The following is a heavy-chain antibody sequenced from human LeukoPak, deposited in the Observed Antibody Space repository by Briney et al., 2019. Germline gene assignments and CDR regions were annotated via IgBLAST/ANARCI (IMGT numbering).Heavy chain of an antibody. D-gene: IGHD2-21*01. Sequence: GSLRLSCAASGFTFSSNWMSWVRQAPGKGLEWVAVIWYDGSNKYYSDSVKGRFTISRDNSNLYLQMNSLRVEDTSFYYCARDVAPHNQYYFDYWGQGALVTVSS. CDR2: IWYDGSNK. CDR1: GFTFSSNW. CDR3: ARDVAPHNQYYFDY. J-gene: IGHJ4*02. V-gene: IGHV3-33*08.